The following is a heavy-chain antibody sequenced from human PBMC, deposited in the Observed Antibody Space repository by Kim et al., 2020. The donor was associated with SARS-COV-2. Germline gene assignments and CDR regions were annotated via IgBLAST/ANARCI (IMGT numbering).Heavy chain of an antibody. Sequence: GSLRLSCAASGVSFDSSAMNWVRQAPGKGLEWVAVISFDGRNKAYADSVEGRFTIPRDNSKSTLHLQMNSLRVEDTAVYYCARGNYYESVSLSDYYNGMDVWGQGTTVTVSS. J-gene: IGHJ6*02. CDR1: GVSFDSSA. CDR3: ARGNYYESVSLSDYYNGMDV. CDR2: ISFDGRNK. V-gene: IGHV3-30-3*01. D-gene: IGHD3-10*01.